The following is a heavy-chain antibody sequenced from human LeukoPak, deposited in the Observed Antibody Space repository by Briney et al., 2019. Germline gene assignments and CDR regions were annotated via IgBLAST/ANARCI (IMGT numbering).Heavy chain of an antibody. CDR3: ARGKPAAMRYYFDY. Sequence: MSSETLSLTCTVSGGSISSSSYYWGWIRQPPGKGLEWIGSIYYSGSTYYNPSLKSRVTISVDTSKNQFSLKLSSVTAADTAVYYCARGKPAAMRYYFDYWGQGTLVTVSS. J-gene: IGHJ4*02. V-gene: IGHV4-39*01. D-gene: IGHD2-2*01. CDR2: IYYSGST. CDR1: GGSISSSSYY.